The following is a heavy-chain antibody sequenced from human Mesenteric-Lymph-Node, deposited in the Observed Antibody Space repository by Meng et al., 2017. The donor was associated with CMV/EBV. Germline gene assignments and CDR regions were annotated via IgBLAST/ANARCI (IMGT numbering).Heavy chain of an antibody. J-gene: IGHJ4*02. CDR1: GFTLSGYS. V-gene: IGHV3-21*01. D-gene: IGHD2-2*02. Sequence: GESLKISCEVSGFTLSGYSMNWVRQVPGKGLEWVSSVSSSRSSIYYADSVKGRFTMSRDNAKKSLYLQMNSLRAEDTAVYYCASSEYCSSSRCYMYYFDFWGQGTLVTVSS. CDR3: ASSEYCSSSRCYMYYFDF. CDR2: VSSSRSSI.